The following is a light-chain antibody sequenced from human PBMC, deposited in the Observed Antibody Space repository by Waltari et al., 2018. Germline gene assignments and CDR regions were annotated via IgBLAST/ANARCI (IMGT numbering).Light chain of an antibody. J-gene: IGLJ2*01. CDR2: GNI. CDR3: QSYDGSLSPVV. Sequence: QSVLTQPPSVSGAPGQTVPISCTGSSSNIGAGYDVHWYQQLPGAAPRLLFYGNINRPSGVSDRFSVSKSGTSASLAITGLQAEDEGDYYCQSYDGSLSPVVFGGGTKLTVL. V-gene: IGLV1-40*01. CDR1: SSNIGAGYD.